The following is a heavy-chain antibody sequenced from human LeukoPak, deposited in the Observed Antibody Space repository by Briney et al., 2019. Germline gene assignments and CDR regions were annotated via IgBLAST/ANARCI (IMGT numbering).Heavy chain of an antibody. J-gene: IGHJ4*02. V-gene: IGHV3-23*01. CDR2: ISVSTGST. CDR3: AKLTWPDLDY. Sequence: GGSLRLSCAASVFTFSSYAMSWVRQAPGKGLEWVSSISVSTGSTYYADSVKGRFTISRDNSKNTLYLQMNSLRAEDTAVYYCAKLTWPDLDYWGQGTLVTVSS. CDR1: VFTFSSYA.